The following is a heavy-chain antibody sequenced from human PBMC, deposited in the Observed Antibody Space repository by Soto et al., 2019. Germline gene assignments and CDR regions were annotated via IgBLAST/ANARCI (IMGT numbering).Heavy chain of an antibody. V-gene: IGHV3-48*03. Sequence: EVQLVESGGGLVQPEGSLRLSCATSGFTFSAYEMTWVRQAPGKGLEWISYISDSGNIIYYADSVKGRFTISRDDAKNSLYLQMNSLRADDTSLYYCVRIGAGGWDIPFDYWGQGTLVTVSS. CDR1: GFTFSAYE. J-gene: IGHJ4*02. CDR3: VRIGAGGWDIPFDY. CDR2: ISDSGNII. D-gene: IGHD6-19*01.